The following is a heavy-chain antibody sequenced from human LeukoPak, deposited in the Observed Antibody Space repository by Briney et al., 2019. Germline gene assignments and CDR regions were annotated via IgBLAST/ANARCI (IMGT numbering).Heavy chain of an antibody. Sequence: ASVKVSCKASGYTFTGNYLHWVRQAPGQGLEWVGWINPNSGGTNYAQKFQGRVTMTRDTSISTAYMELRRLRSDDSAMFYCARVRADSWSGLDYWGQGTLVTVSS. CDR2: INPNSGGT. J-gene: IGHJ4*02. D-gene: IGHD3-3*01. CDR3: ARVRADSWSGLDY. V-gene: IGHV1-2*02. CDR1: GYTFTGNY.